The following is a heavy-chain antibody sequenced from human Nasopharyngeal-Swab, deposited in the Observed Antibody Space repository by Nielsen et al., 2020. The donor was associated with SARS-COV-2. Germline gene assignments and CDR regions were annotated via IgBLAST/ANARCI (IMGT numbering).Heavy chain of an antibody. CDR1: GYTFTSYA. Sequence: ASVKVSCKASGYTFTSYAMHWVRQAPGQRLEWMGWINAGNGNTKYSQKFQGRVTITRDTSASTAYMELSSLRSEDTAVYYCARGSGDYDTRAPYYYYGMDVWGQGTTGTVSS. CDR2: INAGNGNT. J-gene: IGHJ6*02. V-gene: IGHV1-3*01. CDR3: ARGSGDYDTRAPYYYYGMDV. D-gene: IGHD4-17*01.